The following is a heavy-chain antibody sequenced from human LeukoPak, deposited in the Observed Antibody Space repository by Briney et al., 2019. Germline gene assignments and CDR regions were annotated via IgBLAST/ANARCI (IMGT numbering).Heavy chain of an antibody. CDR2: IYYSGST. D-gene: IGHD3-22*01. CDR3: ARAMIVVVITGDAFDI. Sequence: LETLSLTCTVSGGSISSYYWSWIRQPPGKGLEWIGYIYYSGSTYYNPSLKSRVTISVDTSKNQFSLKLSSVTAADTAVYYCARAMIVVVITGDAFDIWGQGTMVTVSS. CDR1: GGSISSYY. J-gene: IGHJ3*02. V-gene: IGHV4-59*12.